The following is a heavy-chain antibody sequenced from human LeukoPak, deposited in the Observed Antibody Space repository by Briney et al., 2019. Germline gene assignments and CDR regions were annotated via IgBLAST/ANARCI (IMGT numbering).Heavy chain of an antibody. D-gene: IGHD1-26*01. J-gene: IGHJ4*02. V-gene: IGHV3-30-3*01. CDR3: ARDKMGATFDY. CDR2: ISYDGSNK. Sequence: GRSLRLSCAASGFTFSSYATHWVRQAPGKGLEWVAVISYDGSNKYYADSVKGRFTISRDNSKNTLYLQMNSLRAEDTAVYYCARDKMGATFDYWGQGTLVTVSS. CDR1: GFTFSSYA.